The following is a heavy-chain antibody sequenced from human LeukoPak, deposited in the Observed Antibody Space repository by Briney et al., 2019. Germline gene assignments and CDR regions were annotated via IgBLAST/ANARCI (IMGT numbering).Heavy chain of an antibody. Sequence: SGPTLVNPTQTLTLTCTFSGFSLSSSGMCVSWIRQPPGKALEWLARIDWDDDKYYSTSLKTRLTISRDTSKNQVVLTMTNMDPVDTATYYCARSPGAFRWELRREFDPWGQGTLVTVSS. CDR2: IDWDDDK. CDR3: ARSPGAFRWELRREFDP. D-gene: IGHD1-26*01. J-gene: IGHJ5*02. V-gene: IGHV2-70*11. CDR1: GFSLSSSGMC.